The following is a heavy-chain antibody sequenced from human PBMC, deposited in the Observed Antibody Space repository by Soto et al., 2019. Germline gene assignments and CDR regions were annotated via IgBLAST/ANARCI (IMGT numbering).Heavy chain of an antibody. CDR3: ARQYPSSSRHFDH. V-gene: IGHV3-21*01. D-gene: IGHD6-6*01. CDR1: GFTFGTYN. CDR2: ISAGSSNI. Sequence: EVELVESGGGLVKPGGSLTLSCAASGFTFGTYNMIWVGQAQGKGREWVSSISAGSSNIYYAPSVKGRFTISRDNAKNSLYLQINSLRAEDTAVYYCARQYPSSSRHFDHWGQGTLVTVSS. J-gene: IGHJ4*02.